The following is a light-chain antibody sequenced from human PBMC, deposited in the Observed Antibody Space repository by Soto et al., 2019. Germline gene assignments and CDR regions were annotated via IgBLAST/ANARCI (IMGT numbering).Light chain of an antibody. CDR2: DVT. V-gene: IGLV2-14*03. J-gene: IGLJ2*01. CDR3: SSYRSGSTLVV. Sequence: QSALTQPASVSGSPGQSITISCTGTSIDIGGYNYVSWYQQHPGKAPKLMIYDVTTRPSGVSHRFSGSKSGNTASLTILGLQAEDEALYYCSSYRSGSTLVVFGGGTQLTVL. CDR1: SIDIGGYNY.